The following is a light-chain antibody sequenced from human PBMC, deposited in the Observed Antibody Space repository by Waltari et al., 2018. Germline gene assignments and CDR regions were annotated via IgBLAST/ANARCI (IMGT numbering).Light chain of an antibody. CDR3: QHTNSFPFT. J-gene: IGKJ2*01. CDR2: TAS. CDR1: QGSSSW. Sequence: DIQMTQSPSSVSASVGDRVAITCRASQGSSSWLAWYQQKPGKAPELLIYTASTLQSGVPSRFSGSGSGTDFTLTISSLQPEDIATYYCQHTNSFPFTFGQGTKLELK. V-gene: IGKV1-12*01.